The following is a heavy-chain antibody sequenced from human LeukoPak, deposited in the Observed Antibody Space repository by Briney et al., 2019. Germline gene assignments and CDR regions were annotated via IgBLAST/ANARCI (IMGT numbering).Heavy chain of an antibody. CDR2: INPKNGGT. CDR3: ARDPSHYYYTDV. Sequence: GASVKVSCKPSVYTFTAYYIHWVRQAPGQGLEWMGWINPKNGGTKYAQSFQGRFTMTTDTSTSTVYMELSRLGSDDTAVYYCARDPSHYYYTDVWGKGTTVTVSS. CDR1: VYTFTAYY. V-gene: IGHV1-2*02. J-gene: IGHJ6*03.